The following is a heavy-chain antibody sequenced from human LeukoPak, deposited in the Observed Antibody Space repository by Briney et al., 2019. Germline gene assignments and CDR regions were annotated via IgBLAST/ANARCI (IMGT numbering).Heavy chain of an antibody. J-gene: IGHJ4*02. CDR2: IYYSGST. CDR1: GGSISSYY. V-gene: IGHV4-59*01. CDR3: ARGGIGDYDAYYFDY. D-gene: IGHD4-17*01. Sequence: PSETLSLTCTVSGGSISSYYWSWIRQPPGEGLEWIGYIYYSGSTNYNSSLKSRVTISVDTSKDQFSLKLSSVTAADTAVYYCARGGIGDYDAYYFDYWGQGTLVTVSS.